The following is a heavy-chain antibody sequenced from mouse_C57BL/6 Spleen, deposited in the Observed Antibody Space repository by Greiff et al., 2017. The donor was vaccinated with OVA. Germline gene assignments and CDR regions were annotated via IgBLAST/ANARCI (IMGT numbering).Heavy chain of an antibody. CDR3: ARHSGGGGFDY. V-gene: IGHV1-52*01. Sequence: VQLQQPGAELVRPGSSVKLSCKASGYTFTSYWMHWVKQRPIQGLEWIGNIDPSDSETHYNQKFKDKATLTVDKSSSTAYMQLSSLTSEDSAVYYCARHSGGGGFDYWGQGTTLTVSS. CDR2: IDPSDSET. J-gene: IGHJ2*01. D-gene: IGHD4-1*01. CDR1: GYTFTSYW.